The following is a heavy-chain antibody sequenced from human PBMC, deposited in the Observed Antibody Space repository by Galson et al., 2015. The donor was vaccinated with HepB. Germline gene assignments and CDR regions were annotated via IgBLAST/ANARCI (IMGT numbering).Heavy chain of an antibody. Sequence: SVKVSCKASGGTFSSYAISWVRQAPGQGLEWMGGIIPVFGTANYAQKFQGRVTITADESTSTAYMELSSLRSEDTAVYYCARVSTPVLSSTNHYYYYYMDVWGKGTTVTVSS. CDR1: GGTFSSYA. CDR2: IIPVFGTA. CDR3: ARVSTPVLSSTNHYYYYYMDV. J-gene: IGHJ6*03. D-gene: IGHD2-2*01. V-gene: IGHV1-69*13.